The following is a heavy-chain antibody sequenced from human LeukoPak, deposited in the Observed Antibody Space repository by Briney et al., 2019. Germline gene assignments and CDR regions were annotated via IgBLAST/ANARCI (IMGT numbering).Heavy chain of an antibody. CDR1: GDFISSSYY. Sequence: SETLSLTCTLSGDFISSSYYWSWIGQPPGKGLEWIGFIYYSGSTNYNPSFKSRVTISVETSKNHFSLKLSSVTAADTAVYYVARQYCSGGTSSSFHYWGQGTLVTVSS. D-gene: IGHD2-15*01. CDR2: IYYSGST. V-gene: IGHV4-59*08. J-gene: IGHJ4*02. CDR3: ARQYCSGGTSSSFHY.